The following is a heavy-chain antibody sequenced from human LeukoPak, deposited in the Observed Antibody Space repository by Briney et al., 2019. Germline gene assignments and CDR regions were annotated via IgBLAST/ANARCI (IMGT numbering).Heavy chain of an antibody. V-gene: IGHV1-69*13. CDR3: ARLGYCSSSSCYGYYFDY. D-gene: IGHD2-2*01. CDR2: IIPIFGTA. J-gene: IGHJ4*02. CDR1: GGTFSSYA. Sequence: SVKVSCKASGGTFSSYAISWVRQAPGQGLEWMGGIIPIFGTANYARKFQGRVTITADESTSTAYMELSSLRSEDTAVYYCARLGYCSSSSCYGYYFDYWGQGTLVTVSS.